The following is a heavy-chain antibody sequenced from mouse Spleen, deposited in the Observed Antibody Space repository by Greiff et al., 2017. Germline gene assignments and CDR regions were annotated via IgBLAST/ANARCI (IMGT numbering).Heavy chain of an antibody. V-gene: IGHV14-1*01. CDR1: GFNIKDYY. J-gene: IGHJ3*01. CDR3: TTGITTVVAPD. D-gene: IGHD1-1*01. CDR2: IDPEDGDT. Sequence: EVQLQQSGAELVRPGASVKLSCTASGFNIKDYYMHWVKQRPEQGLEWIGRIDPEDGDTEYAPKFQGKATMTADTSSNTAYLQLSSLTSEDTAVYYCTTGITTVVAPDWGQGTLVTVSA.